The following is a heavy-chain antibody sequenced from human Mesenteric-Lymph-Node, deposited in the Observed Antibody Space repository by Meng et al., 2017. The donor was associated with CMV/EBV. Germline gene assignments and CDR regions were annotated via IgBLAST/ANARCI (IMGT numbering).Heavy chain of an antibody. Sequence: ASVKVSCKASGGTFSSYTISWVRQAPGQGPEWMGWINPNSGGTNYAQKFQGRVTMTRDTSISTAYMELSRLRSDDTAVYYCARETGWFDPWGQGTLVTVSS. CDR2: INPNSGGT. D-gene: IGHD1-14*01. CDR1: GGTFSSYT. J-gene: IGHJ5*02. V-gene: IGHV1-2*02. CDR3: ARETGWFDP.